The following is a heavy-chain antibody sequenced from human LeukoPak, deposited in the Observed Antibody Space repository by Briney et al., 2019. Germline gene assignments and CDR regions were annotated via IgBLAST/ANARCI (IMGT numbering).Heavy chain of an antibody. J-gene: IGHJ4*02. Sequence: PGGSLRLSCAASGFTFSSYGMHWVRQAPGKGLEGVAVISDVGSNKDYADSVKGRFTISRDNSKNTLYLQMNSLRAEDTAVYYCARDPSNSGSYYVLDYWGQGTLVTVSS. CDR1: GFTFSSYG. CDR2: ISDVGSNK. D-gene: IGHD1-26*01. V-gene: IGHV3-30*03. CDR3: ARDPSNSGSYYVLDY.